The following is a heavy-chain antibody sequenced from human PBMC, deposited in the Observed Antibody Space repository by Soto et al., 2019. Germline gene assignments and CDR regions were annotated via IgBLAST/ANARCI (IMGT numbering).Heavy chain of an antibody. CDR1: GFTFSSYG. V-gene: IGHV3-30*18. CDR2: ISYDGSNK. Sequence: PGGSLRLSCAASGFTFSSYGMHWVRQAPGKGLEWVAVISYDGSNKYYADSVKGRFTISRDNSKNTLYLQMNSLRAEDTAVYYCAKGRGLRPPGDYYYYYGMDVWGQGTTVTVSS. D-gene: IGHD5-12*01. CDR3: AKGRGLRPPGDYYYYYGMDV. J-gene: IGHJ6*02.